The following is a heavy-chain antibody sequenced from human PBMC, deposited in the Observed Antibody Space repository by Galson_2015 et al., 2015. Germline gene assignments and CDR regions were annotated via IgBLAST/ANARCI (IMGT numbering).Heavy chain of an antibody. Sequence: SLRLSCAASGFTFISYPMHWVRQAPGKGLEWVALISYDGSNKYYADSVKGRFTVSRDNSKNTLYLQMNSLGAEDTAVYYCARDPVTNGYGYYFDDWGHGTLVTVSP. V-gene: IGHV3-30-3*01. D-gene: IGHD5-18*01. J-gene: IGHJ4*01. CDR1: GFTFISYP. CDR3: ARDPVTNGYGYYFDD. CDR2: ISYDGSNK.